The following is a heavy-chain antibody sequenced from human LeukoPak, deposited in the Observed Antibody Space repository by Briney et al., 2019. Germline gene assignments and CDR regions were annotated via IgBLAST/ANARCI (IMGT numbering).Heavy chain of an antibody. J-gene: IGHJ4*02. Sequence: GGSLRLSCAVSGITLSNYGMSWVRQAPGKGLEWVAGISDSGGSTNYADSVKGRFTISRDNPKNTLYLQMNSLRAEDTAVYYCATDRDNSDWQKRFDSWGQGTLVTVSS. CDR1: GITLSNYG. D-gene: IGHD2-21*02. CDR3: ATDRDNSDWQKRFDS. CDR2: ISDSGGST. V-gene: IGHV3-23*01.